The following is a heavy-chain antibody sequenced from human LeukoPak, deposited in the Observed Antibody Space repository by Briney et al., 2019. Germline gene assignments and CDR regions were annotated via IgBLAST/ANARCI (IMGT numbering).Heavy chain of an antibody. D-gene: IGHD3-10*01. V-gene: IGHV3-21*01. CDR1: GFTFSTYT. CDR2: ITISSRYI. Sequence: GGSLRLSCAASGFTFSTYTMNWVRQAPGKGLEWVSSITISSRYIYYADSVKGRFTISRDNAKNSLFLHMNSLRAEDTAVYYRGGGDASGSYLRSLDYWGQGTLVTVSS. CDR3: GGGDASGSYLRSLDY. J-gene: IGHJ4*02.